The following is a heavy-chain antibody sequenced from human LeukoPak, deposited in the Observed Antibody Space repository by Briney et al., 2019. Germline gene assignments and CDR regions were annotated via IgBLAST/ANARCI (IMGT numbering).Heavy chain of an antibody. CDR1: GFTFSSYA. CDR2: ISGSGGST. J-gene: IGHJ4*02. Sequence: PGGSLRLSCAASGFTFSSYAMSWVRQAPGKGLEWVSAISGSGGSTYYADSVKGRFTISRDNSKNTLYLQMSSLRAEDTAVYYCXIDXRLAVAGPLVYYWGQVILVTFST. V-gene: IGHV3-23*01. D-gene: IGHD6-19*01. CDR3: XIDXRLAVAGPLVYY.